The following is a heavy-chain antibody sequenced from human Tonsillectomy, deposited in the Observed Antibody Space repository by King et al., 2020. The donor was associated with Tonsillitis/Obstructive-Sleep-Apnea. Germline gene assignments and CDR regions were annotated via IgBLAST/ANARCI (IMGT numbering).Heavy chain of an antibody. J-gene: IGHJ6*03. V-gene: IGHV3-72*01. CDR3: AREDYDFWSGWGYYYYYMDV. CDR1: GFTFSDHY. Sequence: VQLVESGGGLVQPGGSLRLSCAASGFTFSDHYMDWVRQAPGKGLEWVGRTSNKANSYTTEYAASVKGRFTISRDDSKNSLYLQMNSLKTEDTAVYYCAREDYDFWSGWGYYYYYMDVWGKGTTVPVPS. D-gene: IGHD3-3*01. CDR2: TSNKANSYTT.